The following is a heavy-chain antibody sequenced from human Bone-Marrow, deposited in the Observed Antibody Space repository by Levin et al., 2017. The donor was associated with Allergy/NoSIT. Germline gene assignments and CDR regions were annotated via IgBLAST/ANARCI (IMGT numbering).Heavy chain of an antibody. CDR1: GYIFTDYG. J-gene: IGHJ4*02. CDR2: ISAYNGNT. CDR3: ARDRERVYTGKYYPAY. D-gene: IGHD1-26*01. V-gene: IGHV1-18*01. Sequence: GESLKISCKASGYIFTDYGFNWVRQVPGQGPEWMAWISAYNGNTNFARKFQGRVTMTTDPSTTTAYMELRSLRSDDTAVYYCARDRERVYTGKYYPAYRGQGTLVTVSS.